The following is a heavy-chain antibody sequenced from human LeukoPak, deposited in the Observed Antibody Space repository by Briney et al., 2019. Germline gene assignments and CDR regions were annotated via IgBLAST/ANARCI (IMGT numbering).Heavy chain of an antibody. CDR1: GFTFSSYA. V-gene: IGHV3-30-3*01. CDR3: AREVGYDSSGYYSSMRFDY. CDR2: ISYDGSNK. Sequence: GGSLRLSCAASGFTFSSYAMHWVRQAPGKGLEWVAVISYDGSNKYYADSVKGRFTISRDNSKNTLYLQMNSLRAKDTAVYYCAREVGYDSSGYYSSMRFDYWGQGTLVTVSS. D-gene: IGHD3-22*01. J-gene: IGHJ4*02.